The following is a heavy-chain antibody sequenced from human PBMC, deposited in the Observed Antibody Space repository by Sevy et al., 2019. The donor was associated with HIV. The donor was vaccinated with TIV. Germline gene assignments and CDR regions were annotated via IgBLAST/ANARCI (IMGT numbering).Heavy chain of an antibody. J-gene: IGHJ6*02. CDR2: IKRDGTEK. CDR1: GFTFSSYW. V-gene: IGHV3-7*03. Sequence: GGSLRLSCAASGFTFSSYWMSWVRQAPGKGLEWVAHIKRDGTEKYYVDSVKGRFTISRDNDKNSLYLQMNSLRAEDTAVYYCARDCSSSSCLWGMDVWGQGTTVTVSS. D-gene: IGHD2-2*01. CDR3: ARDCSSSSCLWGMDV.